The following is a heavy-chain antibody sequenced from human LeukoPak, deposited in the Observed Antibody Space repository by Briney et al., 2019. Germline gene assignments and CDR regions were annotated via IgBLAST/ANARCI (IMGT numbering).Heavy chain of an antibody. CDR3: ARDPPEKNAFDI. CDR2: IYYSGST. D-gene: IGHD5-24*01. Sequence: SETLSLTCTVSGGSISSYYWSWVRQPPGKGLEWVGYIYYSGSTNYNPSLKSRVTISVDTSNNQFSLKLSSVTAADTAVYYCARDPPEKNAFDIWGQGTMVTVSS. V-gene: IGHV4-59*01. J-gene: IGHJ3*02. CDR1: GGSISSYY.